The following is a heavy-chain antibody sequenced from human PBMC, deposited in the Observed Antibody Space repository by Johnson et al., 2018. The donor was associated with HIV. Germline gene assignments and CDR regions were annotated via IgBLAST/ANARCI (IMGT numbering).Heavy chain of an antibody. V-gene: IGHV3-30*04. J-gene: IGHJ3*02. D-gene: IGHD2-21*01. CDR2: ISYDGNNK. CDR1: GFTFSSYA. CDR3: AKSDVVVIPEGAFDI. Sequence: QMQLVESGGGVVQPGRSLRLSCAASGFTFSSYAMHWVRQTPGKGLEWVAVISYDGNNKYYADSVKGRFTISRDNSKNTLYLQMNSLRAEDTAVYYGAKSDVVVIPEGAFDIWGQGTMVTVSS.